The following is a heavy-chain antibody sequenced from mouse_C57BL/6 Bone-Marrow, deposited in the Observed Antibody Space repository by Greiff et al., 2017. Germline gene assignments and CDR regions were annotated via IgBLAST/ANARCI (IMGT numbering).Heavy chain of an antibody. V-gene: IGHV14-4*01. CDR2: IDPENGDT. CDR1: GFNIKDDY. CDR3: TTIPNLFFAY. Sequence: VQLQQSGAELVRPGASVKLSCTASGFNIKDDYMHWVKQRPEQGLEWIGWIDPENGDTEYASKFQGKATITADTSSNTACLQLSSLTSEDTAVYYCTTIPNLFFAYWGQGTLVTVSA. D-gene: IGHD1-1*01. J-gene: IGHJ3*01.